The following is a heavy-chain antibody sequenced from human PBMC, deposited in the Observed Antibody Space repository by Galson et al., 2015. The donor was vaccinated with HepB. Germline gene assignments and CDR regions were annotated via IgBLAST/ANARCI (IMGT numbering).Heavy chain of an antibody. J-gene: IGHJ6*02. Sequence: SVKVSCKASGSTFTSYGISWVRQAPGQGLEWMGWISAYNGNTNYAQKLQGRVTMTTDSSTSTAYMELRSLRSDDTAVYYCARGILVDTAIFYYYGMDVWGQGTTVTVSS. D-gene: IGHD5-18*01. V-gene: IGHV1-18*01. CDR2: ISAYNGNT. CDR1: GSTFTSYG. CDR3: ARGILVDTAIFYYYGMDV.